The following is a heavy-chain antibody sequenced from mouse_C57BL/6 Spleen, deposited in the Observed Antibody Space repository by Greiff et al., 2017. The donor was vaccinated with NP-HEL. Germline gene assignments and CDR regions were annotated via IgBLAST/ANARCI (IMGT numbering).Heavy chain of an antibody. CDR3: ARALLGYYFDY. V-gene: IGHV5-16*01. J-gene: IGHJ2*01. CDR1: GFTFSDYY. CDR2: INYDGSST. D-gene: IGHD2-12*01. Sequence: EVKLMESEGGLVQPGSSMKLSCTASGFTFSDYYMAWVRQVPEKGLEWVANINYDGSSTYYLDSLKSRFIISRDNAKNILYLQMSSLKSEDTATYYCARALLGYYFDYWGQGTTLTVSS.